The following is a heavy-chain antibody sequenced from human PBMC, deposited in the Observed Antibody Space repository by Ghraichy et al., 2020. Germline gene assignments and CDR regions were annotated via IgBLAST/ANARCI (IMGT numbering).Heavy chain of an antibody. D-gene: IGHD3-3*01. CDR2: IVVGSGNT. J-gene: IGHJ6*03. Sequence: SVKVSCKASGFTFTSSAVQWVRQARGQRLEWIGWIVVGSGNTNYAQKFQERVTITRDMSTSTAYMELSSLRSEDTAVYYCAANSGRQYYDFWSGYYLPSYMDVWGKGTTVTVSS. CDR1: GFTFTSSA. V-gene: IGHV1-58*01. CDR3: AANSGRQYYDFWSGYYLPSYMDV.